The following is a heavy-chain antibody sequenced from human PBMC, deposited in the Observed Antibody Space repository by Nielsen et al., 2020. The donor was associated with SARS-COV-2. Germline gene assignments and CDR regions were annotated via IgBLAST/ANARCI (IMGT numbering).Heavy chain of an antibody. J-gene: IGHJ4*02. Sequence: GESLKISCEASGFDFRNYGMNWVRQAPGKGLEWVAIIWYDGSERYYGDSVKGRFTISRDNSKNTLHLEMNSLRAEDTAIYYCARVGLRAGTYDVYFEYWGQGTRVTVSP. CDR2: IWYDGSER. CDR3: ARVGLRAGTYDVYFEY. D-gene: IGHD2-21*01. V-gene: IGHV3-33*01. CDR1: GFDFRNYG.